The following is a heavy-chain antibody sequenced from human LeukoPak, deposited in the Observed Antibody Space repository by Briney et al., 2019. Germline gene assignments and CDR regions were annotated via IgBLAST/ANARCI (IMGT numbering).Heavy chain of an antibody. Sequence: GGSLRLSCAASGFTFSSYAMSWVRQAPGKGLEWVSAISGSGGSTYYADSVKGRFTISRDNSKNTLYLQMNSLRAEDTAVYYCAKDRHITIFGVVIIPLEYWGQGTLVTVSS. V-gene: IGHV3-23*01. CDR2: ISGSGGST. CDR3: AKDRHITIFGVVIIPLEY. J-gene: IGHJ4*02. D-gene: IGHD3-3*01. CDR1: GFTFSSYA.